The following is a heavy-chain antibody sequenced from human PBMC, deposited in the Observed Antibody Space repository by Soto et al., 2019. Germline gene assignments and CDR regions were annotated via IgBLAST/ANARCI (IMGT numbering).Heavy chain of an antibody. Sequence: EVQLLESGGGLVQPGGSLRLSCAASGYNFSQYSMSWFRQAPGKGLEWVSAITDSGSGTHYADSVKGRFTISRDNSKKTLYLQLNSLRAEETAVYYCAKDLSVVFDYWGQGTLVTVSS. CDR1: GYNFSQYS. CDR3: AKDLSVVFDY. CDR2: ITDSGSGT. V-gene: IGHV3-23*01. J-gene: IGHJ4*02.